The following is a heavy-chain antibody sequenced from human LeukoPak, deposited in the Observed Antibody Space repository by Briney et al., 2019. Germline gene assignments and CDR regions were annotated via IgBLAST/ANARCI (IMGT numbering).Heavy chain of an antibody. D-gene: IGHD1-26*01. J-gene: IGHJ4*02. V-gene: IGHV1-2*06. CDR3: GRDSVLLRIVGATAFSNEFDY. CDR1: GYTFTGYY. Sequence: ASVKVSCKPSGYTFTGYYLHWVRQAPGQGLEWMGRINPSTSGTNYAQNFQGRVTITRDASISTAYMALSRLTSDDTAVYYCGRDSVLLRIVGATAFSNEFDYWGEGTLVTVSS. CDR2: INPSTSGT.